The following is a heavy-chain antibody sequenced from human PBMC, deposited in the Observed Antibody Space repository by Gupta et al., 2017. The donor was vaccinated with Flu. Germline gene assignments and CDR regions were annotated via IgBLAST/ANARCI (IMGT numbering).Heavy chain of an antibody. CDR1: GFTFSDYG. CDR2: MSDDGSNQ. Sequence: AQLVQSGGGVVQPGTSLRLSCAASGFTFSDYGMHWVRQAPGKGLEGRAVMSDDGSNQWDADSVRGRFTISRDNSKNTLFLQMNSLRADDTAVYYCAKGGRHNWNYDGDYWGQGTLVTVSS. CDR3: AKGGRHNWNYDGDY. J-gene: IGHJ4*02. V-gene: IGHV3-30*18. D-gene: IGHD1-7*01.